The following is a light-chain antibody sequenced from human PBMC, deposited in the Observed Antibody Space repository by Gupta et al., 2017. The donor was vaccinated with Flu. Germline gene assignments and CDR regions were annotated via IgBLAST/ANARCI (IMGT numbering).Light chain of an antibody. CDR1: SLISHY. V-gene: IGLV3-19*01. J-gene: IGLJ3*02. Sequence: SSELTQHPAVSVALGQTVRITCQGDSLISHYASWYQQKPGQAPELVIYANNNRPSGIPDRFSGSSSGNTASLTITGAQAEDEADYYCNSRDTNGYTLSWVFGGGTKLTVL. CDR3: NSRDTNGYTLSWV. CDR2: ANN.